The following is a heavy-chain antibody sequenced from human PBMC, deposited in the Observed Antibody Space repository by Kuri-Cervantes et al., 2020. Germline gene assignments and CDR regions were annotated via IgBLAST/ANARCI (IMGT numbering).Heavy chain of an antibody. J-gene: IGHJ6*02. CDR3: ASSPRYDFWSGYYKTQYGMDV. Sequence: GSLRLSCTVSGGSFTSDYWSWIRQSPGKGLQWIGYIFYSGSTIYNPSLKSRLTISVDTSKYQFSLRLTSVTAADTAVYYCASSPRYDFWSGYYKTQYGMDVWGQGTTVTVSS. CDR1: GGSFTSDY. CDR2: IFYSGST. V-gene: IGHV4-59*01. D-gene: IGHD3-3*01.